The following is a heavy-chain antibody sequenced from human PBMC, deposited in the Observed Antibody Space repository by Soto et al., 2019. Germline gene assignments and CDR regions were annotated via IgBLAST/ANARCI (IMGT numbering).Heavy chain of an antibody. CDR2: IYHSGST. J-gene: IGHJ6*02. CDR3: ARTPVVPAALYYYYGMDV. Sequence: SGTLSITCPVSGCSIIRSNWWSWVRTPPGKWLEWIGEIYHSGSTNYNPSLKSRVTISVDKSKNQFSLKLSSVTAADTAVYYCARTPVVPAALYYYYGMDVWGQGSTVTVSS. V-gene: IGHV4-4*02. D-gene: IGHD2-2*01. CDR1: GCSIIRSNW.